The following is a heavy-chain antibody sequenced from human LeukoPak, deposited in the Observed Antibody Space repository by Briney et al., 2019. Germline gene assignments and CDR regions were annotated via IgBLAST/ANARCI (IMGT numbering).Heavy chain of an antibody. CDR1: GYTFTSYD. Sequence: ASVKVSCKASGYTFTSYDINWVRQATGQGLEWMGWMNPNSGNTGYAQKFQGRVTMTRNTSISTAYMELSSLRSGDTAVYYCARADSGSYWGAFDIWGQGTMVTVSS. J-gene: IGHJ3*02. V-gene: IGHV1-8*01. CDR2: MNPNSGNT. D-gene: IGHD1-26*01. CDR3: ARADSGSYWGAFDI.